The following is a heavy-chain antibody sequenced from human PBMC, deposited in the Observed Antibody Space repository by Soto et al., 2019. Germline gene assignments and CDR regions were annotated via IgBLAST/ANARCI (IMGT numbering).Heavy chain of an antibody. CDR3: ARDRGYSYGWGFDY. V-gene: IGHV4-30-4*01. CDR2: IYYSGST. Sequence: QVQLQESGPGLVKPSQTLSLTCNVSGGSISSGDYYWSWIRQPPGKGLDWIGNIYYSGSTYYNPSLKSRVTISVDTSNNQFSLKLSSVTAADTAVYYCARDRGYSYGWGFDYWGQGTLVTVSS. D-gene: IGHD5-18*01. J-gene: IGHJ4*02. CDR1: GGSISSGDYY.